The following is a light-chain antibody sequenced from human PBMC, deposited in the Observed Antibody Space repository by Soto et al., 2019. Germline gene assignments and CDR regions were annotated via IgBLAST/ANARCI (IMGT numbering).Light chain of an antibody. V-gene: IGKV4-1*01. CDR1: QSVLYSSNNKNY. CDR3: QQYYSTPPYT. J-gene: IGKJ2*01. CDR2: WAS. Sequence: IVMTQSPDSLAVSLGERATINCKSSQSVLYSSNNKNYLAWYRQKPGQPPKLLIYWASIRESGVPDRISGRRSRTDFTLTTISLQPEDVAIYYCQQYYSTPPYTFGQGTKLEIK.